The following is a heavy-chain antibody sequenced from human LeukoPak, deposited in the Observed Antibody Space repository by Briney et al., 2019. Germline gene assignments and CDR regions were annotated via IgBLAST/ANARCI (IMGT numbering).Heavy chain of an antibody. Sequence: SSVKVSCKASGGTFSSYAISWVRQAPGQGLEWMGRIIPIFGTATYAQKFQGRVTITTDESTSTAYMELSSLRSEDTAVYYCAMTPNTVTTPAYYFDYWGQGTLVTVSS. CDR2: IIPIFGTA. V-gene: IGHV1-69*05. D-gene: IGHD4-11*01. CDR3: AMTPNTVTTPAYYFDY. J-gene: IGHJ4*02. CDR1: GGTFSSYA.